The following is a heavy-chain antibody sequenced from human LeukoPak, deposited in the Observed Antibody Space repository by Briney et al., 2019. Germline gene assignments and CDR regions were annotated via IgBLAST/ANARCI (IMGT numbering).Heavy chain of an antibody. CDR1: GGSISSYY. CDR2: IYTSGST. CDR3: ARGGYYDSSVYSYSFDY. J-gene: IGHJ4*02. Sequence: PSETLSLTCTVSGGSISSYYWSWIRQPAGKGLEWIGRIYTSGSTNYNPSLKSRVTMSVDTSKNQFSLKLSSVTAADTAVYYCARGGYYDSSVYSYSFDYWGQGTLVTVSS. V-gene: IGHV4-4*07. D-gene: IGHD3-22*01.